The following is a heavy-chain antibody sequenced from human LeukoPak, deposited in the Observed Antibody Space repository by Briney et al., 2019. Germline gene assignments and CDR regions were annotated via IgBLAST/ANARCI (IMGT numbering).Heavy chain of an antibody. CDR1: GGSISSSSYY. J-gene: IGHJ4*02. CDR3: ARRSNYDDDAFDY. V-gene: IGHV4-39*01. CDR2: IYYSGST. Sequence: SETLSLTCTVSGGSISSSSYYWGWIRQPPGKGLEWIGSIYYSGSTYYNPSLKSRVTISVDTSKNQFSLKLSSVTAADTAVYYCARRSNYDDDAFDYWGQGTLVTVSS. D-gene: IGHD4-11*01.